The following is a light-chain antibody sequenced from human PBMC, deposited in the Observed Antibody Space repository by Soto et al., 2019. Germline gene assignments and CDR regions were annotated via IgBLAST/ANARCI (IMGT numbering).Light chain of an antibody. J-gene: IGKJ5*01. CDR3: QQHGGSPIA. Sequence: EMVMTQSPATLSVSPGERATLSCRASQSISSKLAWYQQRPGQAPRLLIYGASTRATGIPSRFSGSGSGTDFTLTITSLQSEDNALYYCQQHGGSPIAFGQGTRLEIK. CDR1: QSISSK. V-gene: IGKV3-15*01. CDR2: GAS.